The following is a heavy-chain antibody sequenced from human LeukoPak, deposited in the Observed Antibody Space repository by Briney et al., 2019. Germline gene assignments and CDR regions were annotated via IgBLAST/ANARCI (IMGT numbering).Heavy chain of an antibody. CDR1: GYTLTKLP. CDR3: ATSNYFGSGSVYYFEY. CDR2: FDPEDGEA. D-gene: IGHD3-10*01. Sequence: ASVKVSCRVSGYTLTKLPIHWVRQAPGGGLEWMGSFDPEDGEALYARRFRGRVTMTEDTSTDTAFMELSSLKSVDTAVYYCATSNYFGSGSVYYFEYWGQGTLVTVSS. J-gene: IGHJ4*02. V-gene: IGHV1-24*01.